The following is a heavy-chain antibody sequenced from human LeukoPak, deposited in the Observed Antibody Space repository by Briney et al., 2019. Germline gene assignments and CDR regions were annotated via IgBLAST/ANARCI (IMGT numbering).Heavy chain of an antibody. D-gene: IGHD3-22*01. V-gene: IGHV3-33*01. CDR1: GLMFSSHG. J-gene: IGHJ4*02. CDR2: IWYDGSNE. Sequence: PGGSLRLSCAASSGLMFSSHGMHLVRQAPGKGLEWVAVIWYDGSNEYYADSVKGRFTISRDNSKNTLYLQMNSLRAEDTAVYYCARARNNYDSCGYSALDYWGQGTLVTVSS. CDR3: ARARNNYDSCGYSALDY.